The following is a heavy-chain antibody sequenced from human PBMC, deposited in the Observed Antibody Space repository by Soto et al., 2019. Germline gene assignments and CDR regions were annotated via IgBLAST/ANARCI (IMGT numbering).Heavy chain of an antibody. CDR3: ACIAVADHY. CDR1: EFTFSNYA. Sequence: PGGSLRLSCAASEFTFSNYAMSWVRQAPGKGLEYVSAISSNGGSTYYANSVKGRFTISRDNSKNTLYLQMGSLRAEDMAVYYCACIAVADHYWGQGTLVTVSS. D-gene: IGHD6-19*01. V-gene: IGHV3-64*01. J-gene: IGHJ4*02. CDR2: ISSNGGST.